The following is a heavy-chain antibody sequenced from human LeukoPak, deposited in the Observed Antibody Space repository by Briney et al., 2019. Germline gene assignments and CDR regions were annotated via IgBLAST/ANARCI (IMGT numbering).Heavy chain of an antibody. CDR3: ARRTRGYSYGHVDY. CDR2: INDGGNT. V-gene: IGHV4-34*01. CDR1: GGSFRAYF. D-gene: IGHD5-18*01. J-gene: IGHJ4*02. Sequence: SETLSLTCAAYGGSFRAYFWSWIRQPPEKGLEWIGEINDGGNTDYNPSLKSRVTMSVDTSKNQFSLKLSSVTAADTAVYYCARRTRGYSYGHVDYWGQGTLVTVSS.